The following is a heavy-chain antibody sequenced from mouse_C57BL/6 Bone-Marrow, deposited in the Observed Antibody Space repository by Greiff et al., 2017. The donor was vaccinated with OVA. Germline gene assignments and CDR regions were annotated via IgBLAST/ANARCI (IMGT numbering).Heavy chain of an antibody. CDR2: ILPGSGST. CDR1: GYTFTGYW. J-gene: IGHJ2*02. Sequence: QLQQSGAELLKPGASVKISCKATGYTFTGYWIEWVKQRPGNGLVWIGEILPGSGSTHYNEKIKGKGTFTADTSSNTAYMQLNNLTTDDSAIYYCARCETGHFDYWGQGTSLTVSS. V-gene: IGHV1-9*01. D-gene: IGHD4-1*01. CDR3: ARCETGHFDY.